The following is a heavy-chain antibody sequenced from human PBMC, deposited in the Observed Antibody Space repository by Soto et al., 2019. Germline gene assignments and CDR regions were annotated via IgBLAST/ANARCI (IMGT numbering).Heavy chain of an antibody. CDR2: IIPIFGTA. V-gene: IGHV1-69*01. CDR3: ALWGFRDGNKSKTNYGMDV. Sequence: QVQLVQSGAEVKKPGSSVKVSCKASGGTFNSYAISWVRQAPGQGLEWMGGIIPIFGTANYEQNFQGRVAITADESTRAAYMQLRSLRSEDTSVYYCALWGFRDGNKSKTNYGMDVWGQGTTVTVSS. D-gene: IGHD3-10*01. CDR1: GGTFNSYA. J-gene: IGHJ6*02.